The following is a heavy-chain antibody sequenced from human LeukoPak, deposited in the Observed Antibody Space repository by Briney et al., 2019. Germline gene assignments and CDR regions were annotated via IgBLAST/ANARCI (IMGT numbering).Heavy chain of an antibody. V-gene: IGHV4-59*12. J-gene: IGHJ4*02. CDR1: GGSISSYY. CDR2: IYYSGST. D-gene: IGHD3-3*01. CDR3: ARVLGWFGAYFDY. Sequence: SETLSLTCTVSGGSISSYYWSWIRQPPGKGLEWIGYIYYSGSTNYNPSLKSRVTISVDRSKNQFSLKLSSVTAADTAVYYCARVLGWFGAYFDYWGQGTLVTVSS.